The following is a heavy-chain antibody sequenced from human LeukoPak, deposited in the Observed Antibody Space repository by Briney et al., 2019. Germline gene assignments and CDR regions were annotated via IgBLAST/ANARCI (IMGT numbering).Heavy chain of an antibody. J-gene: IGHJ6*02. Sequence: ASVKVSCKASGYTFTSYGISWVRQAPGQGLEWMGWISAYNGNTNYAQKFQGRVTMTRNTSISTAYMELSSLRSEDTAVYYCARGPSSGWYFTRPHYYYGMDVWGQGTTVTVSS. V-gene: IGHV1-18*01. D-gene: IGHD6-19*01. CDR3: ARGPSSGWYFTRPHYYYGMDV. CDR2: ISAYNGNT. CDR1: GYTFTSYG.